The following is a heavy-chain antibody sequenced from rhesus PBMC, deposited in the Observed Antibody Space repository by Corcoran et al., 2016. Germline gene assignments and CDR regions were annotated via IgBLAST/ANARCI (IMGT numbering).Heavy chain of an antibody. CDR2: ISYSGST. J-gene: IGHJ4*01. CDR1: GYSISSGYG. D-gene: IGHD6-25*01. V-gene: IGHV4-122*02. Sequence: QLQLQESGPGLVKPSETLSLTCAVSGYSISSGYGWSWIRQPPGKGLEWIGYISYSGSTSYNPSLKIRVTISRDTSKNQFSLKLSSVTAADTAVYYCARDWERQPFDYWGQGVLVTVSS. CDR3: ARDWERQPFDY.